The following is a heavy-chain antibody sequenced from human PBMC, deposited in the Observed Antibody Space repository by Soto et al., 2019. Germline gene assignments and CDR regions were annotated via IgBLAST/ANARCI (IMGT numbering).Heavy chain of an antibody. CDR1: GFTFSSYW. D-gene: IGHD6-13*01. J-gene: IGHJ4*02. CDR2: IKQDGSEK. V-gene: IGHV3-7*03. Sequence: VGSLRLSCVASGFTFSSYWMSWVRQAPGKGLELVANIKQDGSEKYYVGSVKGRFTISRDNAKNSLYLQMNSLRADDTAVYYCARYKYSSSCFDCWGQGSLVTVSS. CDR3: ARYKYSSSCFDC.